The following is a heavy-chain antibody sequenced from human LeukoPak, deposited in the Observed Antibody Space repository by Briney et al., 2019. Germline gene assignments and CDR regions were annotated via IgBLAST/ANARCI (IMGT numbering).Heavy chain of an antibody. Sequence: ASVKVSCKASGGTFSSYAISWVRQAPGQGLEWMGGIIPIFSTANYAQKFQGRVTITADESTSTAYMELSSLRSEDTAVYYCATRDGYNYWYFDYWGQGTLVTVSS. CDR1: GGTFSSYA. CDR3: ATRDGYNYWYFDY. D-gene: IGHD5-24*01. CDR2: IIPIFSTA. J-gene: IGHJ4*02. V-gene: IGHV1-69*13.